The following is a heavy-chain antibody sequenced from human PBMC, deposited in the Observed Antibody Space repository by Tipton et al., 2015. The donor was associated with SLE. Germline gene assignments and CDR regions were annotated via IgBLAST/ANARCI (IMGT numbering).Heavy chain of an antibody. V-gene: IGHV4-38-2*01. CDR3: ARGSSSSLWGWYFDL. CDR1: GYSISSGYY. D-gene: IGHD3-16*01. J-gene: IGHJ2*01. Sequence: TLSLTCAVSGYSISSGYYWGWIRQPPGKGLEWIGSIYHSGSTNYNPSLKSRVTISVDTSKNQFSLKLSSVTAADTAVYYCARGSSSSLWGWYFDLWGRGTLVTVSS. CDR2: IYHSGST.